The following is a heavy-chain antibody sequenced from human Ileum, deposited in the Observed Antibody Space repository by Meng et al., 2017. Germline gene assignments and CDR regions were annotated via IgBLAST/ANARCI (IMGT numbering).Heavy chain of an antibody. CDR3: ARTPLYSGSYYFDP. J-gene: IGHJ4*02. CDR2: VYYSGHT. CDR1: GDSVSSDNYY. D-gene: IGHD1-26*01. Sequence: VRLRGSGPGLVRPSETLSLTCTVSGDSVSSDNYYWSWIRQPPGKGLEWIGYVYYSGHTDCNPSLKSRLSISIDTSKNHFSLKLSSVTAADTAVYYCARTPLYSGSYYFDPWGQGALVTVSS. V-gene: IGHV4-61*03.